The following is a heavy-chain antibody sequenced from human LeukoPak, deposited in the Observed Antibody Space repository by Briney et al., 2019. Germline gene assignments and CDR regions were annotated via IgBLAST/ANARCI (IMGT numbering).Heavy chain of an antibody. CDR2: MNPNSGNT. Sequence: ASVKVSCKASGYTFTSYDINWVRQATGQGLEWMGWMNPNSGNTGYAQKFQGRVTMTRNTSIITAYMELSSLRSEDTAVYYCARAPRYYDFWSGYLAYYYYYYMDVWGKGTTVTVSS. CDR3: ARAPRYYDFWSGYLAYYYYYYMDV. V-gene: IGHV1-8*01. D-gene: IGHD3-3*01. J-gene: IGHJ6*03. CDR1: GYTFTSYD.